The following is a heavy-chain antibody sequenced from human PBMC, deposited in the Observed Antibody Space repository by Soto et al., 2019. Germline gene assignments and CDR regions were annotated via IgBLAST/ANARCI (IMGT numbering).Heavy chain of an antibody. CDR2: ISINGGRT. Sequence: PGGSLRLSCSASGFPFSNYGMHWVRQSPGKGLEYVSCISINGGRTYYADSVKGRFTISRDNSKNTLYLQMSSLRAEDTAAYYCVKDGGRGNNHTFHGYWGQGTLVTVSS. J-gene: IGHJ4*02. CDR1: GFPFSNYG. CDR3: VKDGGRGNNHTFHGY. V-gene: IGHV3-64D*06. D-gene: IGHD5-12*01.